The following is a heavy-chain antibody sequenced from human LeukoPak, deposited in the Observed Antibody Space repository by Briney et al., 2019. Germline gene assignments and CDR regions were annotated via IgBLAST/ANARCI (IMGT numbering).Heavy chain of an antibody. Sequence: SETLSLTCSVSGGSISSDYWSWIRQPPGKGLEWIGHIYYSGSTNYNPSLKSRVTISVDTSKNQFSLKLNSVTAADTAVYYCARQTGYFRYWGQGTLVAVSS. CDR2: IYYSGST. CDR1: GGSISSDY. CDR3: ARQTGYFRY. J-gene: IGHJ1*01. V-gene: IGHV4-59*08. D-gene: IGHD3-10*01.